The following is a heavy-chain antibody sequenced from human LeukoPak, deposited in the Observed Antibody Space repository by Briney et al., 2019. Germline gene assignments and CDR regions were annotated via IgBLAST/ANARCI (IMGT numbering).Heavy chain of an antibody. CDR2: ISHDGSNK. CDR3: AKDLRYYDSSGYSDY. D-gene: IGHD3-22*01. J-gene: IGHJ4*02. CDR1: GFTFSSYG. Sequence: GGSLRLSCAASGFTFSSYGMHWVRQAPGKGLEWVAVISHDGSNKYYADSVKGRFTISRDNSKNTLYLQMNSLRAEDTAVCYCAKDLRYYDSSGYSDYWGQGTLVTVSS. V-gene: IGHV3-30*18.